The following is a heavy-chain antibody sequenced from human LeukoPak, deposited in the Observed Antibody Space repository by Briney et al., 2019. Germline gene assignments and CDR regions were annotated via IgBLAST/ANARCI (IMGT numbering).Heavy chain of an antibody. CDR1: GGSVSSHY. Sequence: SETLSLTCTVSGGSVSSHYWSWIRQPPGKGLEWIGYIYYSGTTNYNPSLKSRVTISVDTSKNQFSLKLSSVTAADTAVYYCARAGITMVRGPISDWGQGTLVTVSS. CDR3: ARAGITMVRGPISD. CDR2: IYYSGTT. D-gene: IGHD3-10*01. V-gene: IGHV4-59*02. J-gene: IGHJ4*02.